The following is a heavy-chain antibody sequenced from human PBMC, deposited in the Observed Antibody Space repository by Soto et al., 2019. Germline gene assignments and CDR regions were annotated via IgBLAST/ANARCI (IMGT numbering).Heavy chain of an antibody. J-gene: IGHJ5*02. CDR3: ARYRATINSFWFDP. V-gene: IGHV1-18*01. CDR2: ISAYNGNT. D-gene: IGHD5-12*01. Sequence: QVQLVQSGAEVKKPGASVKVSCKASGYTFTSYGISWVRQAPGQGLEWMGWISAYNGNTNYAQKVQGRVTMTTDTXXRTAYMELRSLRSDDTAVYYCARYRATINSFWFDPWGQGTLVTVSS. CDR1: GYTFTSYG.